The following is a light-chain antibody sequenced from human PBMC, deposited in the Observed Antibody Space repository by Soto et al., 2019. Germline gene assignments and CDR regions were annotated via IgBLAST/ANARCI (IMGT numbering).Light chain of an antibody. CDR1: QTISSL. J-gene: IGKJ1*01. V-gene: IGKV1-5*03. CDR3: QQYNSYPT. Sequence: DIQMAQSPSTLSGSVGDRVTITCRASQTISSLLAWYQQKPVKAPKLLIYKASTLKSGVPSRFSGSGSGTEFTLTISSLQPDDFATYYCQQYNSYPTFGQGTKVDI. CDR2: KAS.